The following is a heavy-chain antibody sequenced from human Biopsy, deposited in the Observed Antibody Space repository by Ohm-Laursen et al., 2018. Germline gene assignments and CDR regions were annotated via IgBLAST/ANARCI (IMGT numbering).Heavy chain of an antibody. V-gene: IGHV3-33*01. J-gene: IGHJ2*01. CDR1: GFTFGHYA. D-gene: IGHD6-19*01. CDR2: IWYDGTNE. Sequence: SLRLSCSASGFTFGHYAMHWVRQAPGKGLEWISLIWYDGTNEDYADSVKDRFTISRDNSKNTLYLQINTLTLEDTAFYYCARGLSSGWYGYFDVWGRGTLVTVSS. CDR3: ARGLSSGWYGYFDV.